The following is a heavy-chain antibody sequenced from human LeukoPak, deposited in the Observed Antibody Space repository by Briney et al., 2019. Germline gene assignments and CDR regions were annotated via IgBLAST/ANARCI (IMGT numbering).Heavy chain of an antibody. CDR2: ISSSGSTI. CDR1: GFTFSSYE. CDR3: AELGITMIGGV. J-gene: IGHJ6*04. V-gene: IGHV3-48*03. D-gene: IGHD3-10*02. Sequence: GGSLRLSCAASGFTFSSYEMNWVRQAPGKGLEWVSYISSSGSTIYYADSVKGRFTIYRDNAKNSLYLQMNSLRAEDTAIYYCAELGITMIGGVWGKGTTVTISS.